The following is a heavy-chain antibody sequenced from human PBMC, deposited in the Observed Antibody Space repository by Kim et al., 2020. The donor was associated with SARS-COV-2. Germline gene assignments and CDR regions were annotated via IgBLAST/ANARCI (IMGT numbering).Heavy chain of an antibody. Sequence: SVKVSCKASGGTFSSYAISWVRQAPGQGLEWMGGIIPIFGTANYAQKFQGRVTITADESTSTAYMELSSLRSEDTAVYYCATGAPSGSYSTAIPDAFDIWGQGTMVTVSS. CDR3: ATGAPSGSYSTAIPDAFDI. D-gene: IGHD1-26*01. CDR2: IIPIFGTA. CDR1: GGTFSSYA. V-gene: IGHV1-69*13. J-gene: IGHJ3*02.